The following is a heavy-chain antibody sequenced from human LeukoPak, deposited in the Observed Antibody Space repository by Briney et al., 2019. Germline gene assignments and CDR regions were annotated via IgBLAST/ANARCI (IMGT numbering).Heavy chain of an antibody. V-gene: IGHV3-23*01. Sequence: GVSLRLSCAATGFTFSSYAMSWVRQAPGKGLEWVSAISGSGGSTYYADSVKGRFTISRDNSKNTLYLQMNSLRAEDTAVYYCAKKGINGGNYAFDYWGQGTLVTVSS. CDR1: GFTFSSYA. CDR3: AKKGINGGNYAFDY. J-gene: IGHJ4*02. CDR2: ISGSGGST. D-gene: IGHD4/OR15-4a*01.